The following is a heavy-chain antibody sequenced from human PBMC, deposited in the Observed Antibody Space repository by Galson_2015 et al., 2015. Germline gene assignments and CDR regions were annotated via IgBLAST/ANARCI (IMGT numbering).Heavy chain of an antibody. CDR3: ARGDSMQVPSLFDY. Sequence: SLRLSCAASGFTFSAYAMHWVRQAPGEGREWVAVISYGGTTEYYADSVRGRFTISRDNSKNTLYLQMKSLRPEDTAVYFCARGDSMQVPSLFDYWGQGTRSPSPQ. CDR2: ISYGGTTE. CDR1: GFTFSAYA. D-gene: IGHD2-21*01. V-gene: IGHV3-30-3*01. J-gene: IGHJ4*02.